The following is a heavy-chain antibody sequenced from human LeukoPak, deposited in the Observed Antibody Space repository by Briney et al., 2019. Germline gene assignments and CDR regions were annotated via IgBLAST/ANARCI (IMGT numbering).Heavy chain of an antibody. Sequence: GGSLRLSCAVSGFTFSRSWMHWVRQAPGTGLEWVSLIGTDESNTNYADFVKGRFTISRDNAKNSLYLQMDSLRAEDTAVYYCATKAAPSRANPFDYWGQGTLVTVSS. CDR1: GFTFSRSW. J-gene: IGHJ4*02. D-gene: IGHD3-10*01. V-gene: IGHV3-74*01. CDR2: IGTDESNT. CDR3: ATKAAPSRANPFDY.